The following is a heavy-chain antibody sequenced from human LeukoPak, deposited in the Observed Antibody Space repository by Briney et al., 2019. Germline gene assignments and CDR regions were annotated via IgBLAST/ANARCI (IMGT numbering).Heavy chain of an antibody. J-gene: IGHJ4*02. V-gene: IGHV1-2*02. CDR3: ANYDSRGYYGFDY. D-gene: IGHD3-22*01. CDR2: INPNSGGT. Sequence: ASVKVSCKASGYTFTGYYMHWVRQAPGQGLEWMGWINPNSGGTNYAQKFQGRVTMTRDTSISTAYMELSRLRSDDTAVYYCANYDSRGYYGFDYWGQGTLVTVSS. CDR1: GYTFTGYY.